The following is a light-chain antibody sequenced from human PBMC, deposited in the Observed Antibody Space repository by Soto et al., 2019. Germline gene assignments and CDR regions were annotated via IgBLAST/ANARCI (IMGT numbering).Light chain of an antibody. Sequence: DIQMTQSPSSLSASVGDRVTITCRASQGIGTYLNWYHQKPGKAPKLLVYAASSWQSGVPLRFSGSGSGTDFTLTISDLQPEDSATYYCPPAHSSLVTFGGGTKVEIK. V-gene: IGKV1-39*01. CDR3: PPAHSSLVT. CDR1: QGIGTY. CDR2: AAS. J-gene: IGKJ4*01.